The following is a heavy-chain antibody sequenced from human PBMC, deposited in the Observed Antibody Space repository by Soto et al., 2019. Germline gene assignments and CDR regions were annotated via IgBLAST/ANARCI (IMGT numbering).Heavy chain of an antibody. D-gene: IGHD1-1*01. J-gene: IGHJ4*02. V-gene: IGHV1-18*01. CDR3: ARGRYGDY. CDR2: ISAHNGNT. CDR1: GYTFTSYG. Sequence: QVHLVQSGAEVKKPGASVKVSCKASGYTFTSYGITWLRQAPGQGLEWMGWISAHNGNTDYAQKLKGRVIVTRDTSTCSSYMELRSLISDDTAVYSWARGRYGDYWGQGALVTVSS.